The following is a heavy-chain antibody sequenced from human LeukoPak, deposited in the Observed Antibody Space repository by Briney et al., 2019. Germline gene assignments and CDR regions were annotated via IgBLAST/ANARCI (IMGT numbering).Heavy chain of an antibody. Sequence: GGSLRLSCAASGFSISSSAMNWVRQAPGKGLEWVSSINNVASHIYYAGSVRGRFTISRDNAKNSVYLQMNSLRAEDTAVYYCTRDATYYLRYGYFDYWGQGTLVTISS. V-gene: IGHV3-21*01. CDR2: INNVASHI. J-gene: IGHJ4*02. CDR3: TRDATYYLRYGYFDY. D-gene: IGHD2/OR15-2a*01. CDR1: GFSISSSA.